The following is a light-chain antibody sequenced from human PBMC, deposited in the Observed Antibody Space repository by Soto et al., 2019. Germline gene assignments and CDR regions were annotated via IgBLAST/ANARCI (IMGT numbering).Light chain of an antibody. CDR1: QSVSSN. CDR2: GAS. J-gene: IGKJ1*01. CDR3: QQYNNWPSWT. Sequence: IVMTQSPATLSVSPGERATLSCRASQSVSSNLAWYQQKPGQAPRLLIYGASTRATGIPARFSGSGSGTEFTLTISSLQSEDFAVYYCQQYNNWPSWTFGHGAKV. V-gene: IGKV3-15*01.